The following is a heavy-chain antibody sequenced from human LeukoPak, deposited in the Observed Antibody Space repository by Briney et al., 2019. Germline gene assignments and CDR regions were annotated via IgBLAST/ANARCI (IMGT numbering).Heavy chain of an antibody. CDR1: GYTFTSYG. D-gene: IGHD4-17*01. CDR2: INPNSGGT. Sequence: ASVKVSCKASGYTFTSYGISWVRQAPGQGLEWMGWINPNSGGTNYAQKFQGRVTMTRDTSISTAYMELSRLRSDDTAVYYCARETRYGDYNYDIDYWGQGTLVTVSS. CDR3: ARETRYGDYNYDIDY. V-gene: IGHV1-2*02. J-gene: IGHJ4*02.